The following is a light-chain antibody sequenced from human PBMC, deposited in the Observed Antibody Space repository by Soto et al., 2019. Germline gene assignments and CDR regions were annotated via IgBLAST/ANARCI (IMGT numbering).Light chain of an antibody. Sequence: SASVGDRVTITCQASQDIGNFLTWYQQKPGRAPVLLIYDAANLATGVPPRFSGSGSGRDFTLTISSLQPEDIAAYYCQQYDRLPITFGQGTRLEIK. V-gene: IGKV1-33*01. J-gene: IGKJ5*01. CDR2: DAA. CDR1: QDIGNF. CDR3: QQYDRLPIT.